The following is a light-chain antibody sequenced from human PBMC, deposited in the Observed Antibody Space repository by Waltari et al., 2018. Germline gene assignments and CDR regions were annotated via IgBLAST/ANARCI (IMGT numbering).Light chain of an antibody. J-gene: IGKJ1*01. CDR3: HQYGDSPGM. Sequence: EVVVTQSPGTLSLSPGERATLSCRARPSVSSGYLAWYQQKPGQAPRLLIFGTSSRATGIPDRFSGSGSGADFTLTISGLEPEDFAVYYCHQYGDSPGMFGQGTQVEIK. V-gene: IGKV3-20*01. CDR2: GTS. CDR1: PSVSSGY.